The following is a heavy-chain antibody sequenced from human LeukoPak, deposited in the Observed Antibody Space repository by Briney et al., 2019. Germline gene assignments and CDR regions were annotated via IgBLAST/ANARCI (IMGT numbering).Heavy chain of an antibody. D-gene: IGHD1-14*01. Sequence: PGGSLRLSCAASGFTFSSYGMHWVRQAPGKGLEWVAVISYDGSNKYYADSVKGRFTISRDDAKNSLYLQMNSLRAEDTAVYYCARGETTGDKPGFDYWGQGTLVTVSS. CDR3: ARGETTGDKPGFDY. J-gene: IGHJ4*02. V-gene: IGHV3-30*03. CDR2: ISYDGSNK. CDR1: GFTFSSYG.